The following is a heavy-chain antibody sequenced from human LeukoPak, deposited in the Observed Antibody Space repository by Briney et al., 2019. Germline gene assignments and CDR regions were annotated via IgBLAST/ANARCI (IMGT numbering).Heavy chain of an antibody. CDR1: GGSISSYY. CDR2: IYYSGST. Sequence: PSETLSLTCTVSGGSISSYYWSWIRQPPGKGLEWIGYIYYSGSTNYNPSLKSRVTISVDTSKNQFSLKLSSVTAADTAVYYCARSTVVTGDDYWGQGTLVTVSS. D-gene: IGHD4-23*01. CDR3: ARSTVVTGDDY. V-gene: IGHV4-59*08. J-gene: IGHJ4*02.